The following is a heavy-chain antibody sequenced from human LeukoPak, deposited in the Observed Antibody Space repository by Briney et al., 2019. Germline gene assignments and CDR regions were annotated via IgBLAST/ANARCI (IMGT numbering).Heavy chain of an antibody. Sequence: PGGSLRLSCAASGFTFSSFAMSWVRQAPGKGLEWVSAISGSGGSTYHADSVKGRFTISRDNSKNTLYLQMNSLRAEDTAVYYCAKESSFGVDTAYYYYMDVWGKGTAVTVSS. J-gene: IGHJ6*03. CDR2: ISGSGGST. CDR1: GFTFSSFA. D-gene: IGHD5-18*01. CDR3: AKESSFGVDTAYYYYMDV. V-gene: IGHV3-23*01.